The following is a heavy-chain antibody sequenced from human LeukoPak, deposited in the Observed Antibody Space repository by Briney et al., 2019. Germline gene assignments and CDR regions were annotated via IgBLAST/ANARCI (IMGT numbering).Heavy chain of an antibody. CDR1: GGTFSSYA. J-gene: IGHJ6*02. D-gene: IGHD3-3*01. Sequence: SVKVSCKASGGTFSSYAISWVRQAPGQGLEWMGGIIPIFGTANYAQKFQGRVTITADESTSTAYMELSSLRSEDTAVYYCARGIPYDFWSGYYTRYYYYGMDVWGQGTTVTVSS. CDR3: ARGIPYDFWSGYYTRYYYYGMDV. V-gene: IGHV1-69*13. CDR2: IIPIFGTA.